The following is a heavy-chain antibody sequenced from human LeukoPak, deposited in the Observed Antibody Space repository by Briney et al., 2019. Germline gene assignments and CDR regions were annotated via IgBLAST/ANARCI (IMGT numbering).Heavy chain of an antibody. CDR1: GGSFSGYY. CDR2: INHSGST. D-gene: IGHD1-26*01. V-gene: IGHV4-34*01. J-gene: IGHJ4*02. Sequence: SETLSLTCAVYGGSFSGYYWSWIRQPPGKGLEWIGEINHSGSTNYNPSLKSRVTISVDTSKNQFSLKLSSVTAADTAVYYCTRGDRAWSCLKYWGQGTLVTVSS. CDR3: TRGDRAWSCLKY.